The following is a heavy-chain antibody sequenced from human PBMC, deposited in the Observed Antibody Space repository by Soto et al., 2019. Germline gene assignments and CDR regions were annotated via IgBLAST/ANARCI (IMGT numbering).Heavy chain of an antibody. CDR2: INVYSGDT. CDR1: GYTFITYG. Sequence: QVQLVQSGAEVKKPRASVKVSCKASGYTFITYGVSWVRQAPGQGLEWMGWINVYSGDTNYAQDLQGRVTVTTDTSTSTVYMELRSLRSDDTAVYYCARDRSNSDYWGQGTLVTVSS. V-gene: IGHV1-18*01. D-gene: IGHD2-15*01. J-gene: IGHJ4*02. CDR3: ARDRSNSDY.